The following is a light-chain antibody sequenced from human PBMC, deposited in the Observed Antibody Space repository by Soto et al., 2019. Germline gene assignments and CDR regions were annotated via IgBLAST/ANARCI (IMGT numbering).Light chain of an antibody. CDR2: DTT. Sequence: EIVLTQSPGTLSLSPGERATLSCRASQSVSTYLAWYRQVPGQPPRLLIYDTTNRAAGIPPRFSGSRSGTDFTLTISSVEPEDFALYYCHQRNTFGQGTRLEI. CDR1: QSVSTY. V-gene: IGKV3-11*01. J-gene: IGKJ5*01. CDR3: HQRNT.